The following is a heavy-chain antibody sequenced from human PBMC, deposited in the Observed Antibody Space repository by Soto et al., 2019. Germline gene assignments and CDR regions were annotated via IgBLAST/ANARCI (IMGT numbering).Heavy chain of an antibody. CDR1: GDSVSSNNAA. CDR3: ARGPAILNP. Sequence: PSQTLSLTCAISGDSVSSNNAAWNWIRLSPSRGLEWLGRTYYRSKWYSVSAVSVKSRATIKPDTSKNQFSLQLNSVTPEDSGVYYCARGPAILNPRGQGIQVTVSS. CDR2: TYYRSKWYS. J-gene: IGHJ5*02. V-gene: IGHV6-1*01.